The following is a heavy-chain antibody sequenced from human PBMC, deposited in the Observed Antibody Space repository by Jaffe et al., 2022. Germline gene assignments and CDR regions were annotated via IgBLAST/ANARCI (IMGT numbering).Heavy chain of an antibody. CDR2: INPNSGGT. CDR3: ARDSIWFGELFRFDP. V-gene: IGHV1-2*02. CDR1: GYTFTGYY. J-gene: IGHJ5*02. Sequence: QVQLVQSGAEVKKPGASVKVSCKASGYTFTGYYMHWVRQAPGQGLEWMGWINPNSGGTNYAQKFQGRVTMTRDTSISTAYMELSRLRSDDTAVYYCARDSIWFGELFRFDPWGQGTLVTVSS. D-gene: IGHD3-10*01.